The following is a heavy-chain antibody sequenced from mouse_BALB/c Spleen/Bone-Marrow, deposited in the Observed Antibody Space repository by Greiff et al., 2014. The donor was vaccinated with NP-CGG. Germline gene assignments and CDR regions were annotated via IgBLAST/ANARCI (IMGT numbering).Heavy chain of an antibody. D-gene: IGHD3-3*01. CDR1: GFTFSSFG. CDR3: TRSGTLGSMDY. CDR2: ISSGSSTI. J-gene: IGHJ4*01. Sequence: EVKLVESGGGLVQPGGSRKLSCAASGFTFSSFGVHWVRQAPEKGLEWVAYISSGSSTIYYADTMKGRFTISRDNPKNTLFLQMASLRSEDTAMYYCTRSGTLGSMDYWGQGTSVTVSS. V-gene: IGHV5-17*02.